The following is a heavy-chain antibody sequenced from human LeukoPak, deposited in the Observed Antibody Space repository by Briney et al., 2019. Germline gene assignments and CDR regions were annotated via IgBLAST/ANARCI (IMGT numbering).Heavy chain of an antibody. CDR3: TRSSDSGRILLATYYFDY. CDR1: GFTFSGSA. CDR2: IRSKANSYAT. Sequence: WGSLRLSCAASGFTFSGSAMHWVRQASGKGLEWVGRIRSKANSYATAYAASVKGRFTISRDDSKNTAYLQMNRLKTEDTAVYYCTRSSDSGRILLATYYFDYWGQGTLVTVSS. D-gene: IGHD1-26*01. V-gene: IGHV3-73*01. J-gene: IGHJ4*02.